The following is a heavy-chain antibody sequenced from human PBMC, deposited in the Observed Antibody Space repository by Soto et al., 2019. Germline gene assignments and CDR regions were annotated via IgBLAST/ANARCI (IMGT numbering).Heavy chain of an antibody. Sequence: QPGGSRRLSCAASGFTFSSYSMNWVRQAPGKGLEWVAVISYDGSNKYYADSVKGRFTISRDNSKNTLYLQMNSLRAEDTAVYYCARDRARITIFGVADYYYGMDVWGQGTTVPVSS. D-gene: IGHD3-3*01. CDR1: GFTFSSYS. CDR3: ARDRARITIFGVADYYYGMDV. J-gene: IGHJ6*02. V-gene: IGHV3-30*03. CDR2: ISYDGSNK.